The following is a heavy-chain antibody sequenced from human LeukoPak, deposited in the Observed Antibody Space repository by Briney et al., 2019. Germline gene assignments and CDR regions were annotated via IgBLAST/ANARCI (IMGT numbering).Heavy chain of an antibody. Sequence: SETLSLTCTVSGGSISSGSYFWSWLRQPAGTGLEWLGRIYTSGSTNYNPSLKSRVTISVDTSKNQFPLKLSSVTAADTAVYYCARLWSTDCSGGSCPHQPNSWGQGTLVTVSS. J-gene: IGHJ4*02. CDR2: IYTSGST. CDR3: ARLWSTDCSGGSCPHQPNS. D-gene: IGHD2-15*01. CDR1: GGSISSGSYF. V-gene: IGHV4-61*02.